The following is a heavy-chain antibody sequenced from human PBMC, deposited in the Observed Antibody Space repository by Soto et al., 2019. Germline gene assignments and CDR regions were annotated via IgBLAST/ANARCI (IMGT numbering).Heavy chain of an antibody. V-gene: IGHV4-34*01. CDR2: INHSEFT. J-gene: IGHJ4*02. D-gene: IGHD1-26*01. Sequence: QVQLQQWGAGLLKPSETLSLTCAVYGGSFIDYYWSWIRQPPGKGLEWIGEINHSEFTNYDPSLKSRVTISVDTSKNQFSLKLSSVTAADTAVYYCARGRDPSGTYHRPYFDSWGQGTLVTVSS. CDR3: ARGRDPSGTYHRPYFDS. CDR1: GGSFIDYY.